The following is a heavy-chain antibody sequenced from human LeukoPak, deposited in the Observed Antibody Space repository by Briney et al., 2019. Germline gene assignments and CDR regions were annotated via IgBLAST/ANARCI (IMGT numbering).Heavy chain of an antibody. CDR1: GFTFSSYS. D-gene: IGHD3-9*01. V-gene: IGHV3-21*01. Sequence: PGGSLRLSCAASGFTFSSYSMNWVRQAPGKGLEWVSSISSSSSYIYYADSVKGRFTISRDNAKNSLYLQMNSLRAEDTAVYYCARDGDFDWSHGYFDLWGRGTLVTVSS. CDR3: ARDGDFDWSHGYFDL. J-gene: IGHJ2*01. CDR2: ISSSSSYI.